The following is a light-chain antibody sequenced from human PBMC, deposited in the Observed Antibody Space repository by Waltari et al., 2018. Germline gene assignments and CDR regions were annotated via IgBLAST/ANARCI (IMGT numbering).Light chain of an antibody. J-gene: IGKJ4*01. V-gene: IGKV1-39*01. CDR2: AAT. Sequence: DIQMTQSPSSLSASVGDRVTITCRASQSITTFLNWYQQKPGKAPKLLIYAATNLQSGVPSRFSGSGSGTDFTLTISSLQPEDFATYYCQQSYTTSEITFGGGPRVEIK. CDR1: QSITTF. CDR3: QQSYTTSEIT.